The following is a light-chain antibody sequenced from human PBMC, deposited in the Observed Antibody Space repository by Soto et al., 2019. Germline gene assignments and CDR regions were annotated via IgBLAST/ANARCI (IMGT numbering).Light chain of an antibody. V-gene: IGKV3-15*01. CDR1: QSVGSN. Sequence: EIVLTQYTATLSVSPGERVTLSCSARQSVGSNLAWYQQTPGQAPRVVIYDASTRATVIPARFSGSKSGTEFTLTISSLQPEDFAVYYCHYYDKWPPGTFGQGTKVDI. CDR2: DAS. CDR3: HYYDKWPPGT. J-gene: IGKJ1*01.